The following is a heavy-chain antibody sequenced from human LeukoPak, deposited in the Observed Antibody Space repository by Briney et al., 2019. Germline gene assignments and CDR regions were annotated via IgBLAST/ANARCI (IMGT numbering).Heavy chain of an antibody. Sequence: SETLSLTCAVSGYCISSGYYWGWIRQPPGKGLEWIGSIYHSGSTYYNPSLKSRVTISVDTSKNQFSLKLSSVTAADTAVYYCARPKMATNDAFDIWGQGTMVTVSS. CDR1: GYCISSGYY. D-gene: IGHD5-24*01. V-gene: IGHV4-38-2*01. CDR2: IYHSGST. CDR3: ARPKMATNDAFDI. J-gene: IGHJ3*02.